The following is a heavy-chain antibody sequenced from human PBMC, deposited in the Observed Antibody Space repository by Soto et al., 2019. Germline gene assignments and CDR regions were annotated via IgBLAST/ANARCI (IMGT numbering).Heavy chain of an antibody. J-gene: IGHJ4*02. CDR3: ADGAPVDTAMVTFDY. CDR2: ISSSSSYT. CDR1: GFTFSDYY. V-gene: IGHV3-11*06. Sequence: GGSLRLSCAASGFTFSDYYMSWIRQAPGKGLEWVSYISSSSSYTNYADSVKGRFTISRDNAKNSLYLQMNSLRAEDTAVYYCADGAPVDTAMVTFDYWGQGTLVTVSS. D-gene: IGHD5-18*01.